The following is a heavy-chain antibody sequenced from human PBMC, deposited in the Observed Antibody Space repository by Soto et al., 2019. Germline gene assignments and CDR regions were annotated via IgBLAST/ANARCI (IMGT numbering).Heavy chain of an antibody. J-gene: IGHJ4*02. D-gene: IGHD3-10*01. V-gene: IGHV5-10-1*01. CDR1: GYSSTSYW. CDR3: ARHPLLWFGELLENDY. Sequence: PGESLKISCKGSGYSSTSYWISWVRQMPGKGLEWMGRIDPSDSYTNYSPSFQGHVTISADKSISTAYLQWSSLKASDTAMYYCARHPLLWFGELLENDYWGQGTLVTVSS. CDR2: IDPSDSYT.